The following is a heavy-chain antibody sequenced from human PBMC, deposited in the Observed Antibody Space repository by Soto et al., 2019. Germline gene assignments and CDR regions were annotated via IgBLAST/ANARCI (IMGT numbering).Heavy chain of an antibody. V-gene: IGHV1-69*04. CDR2: IIPILGIA. CDR3: ARERKTLREYSGYDGEFDY. J-gene: IGHJ4*02. D-gene: IGHD5-12*01. Sequence: ASVKVSCKASGGTFSSYTISWVRQAPGQGLEWMGRIIPILGIANYAQKFQGRVTITADKSTSTAYMELSSLRSEDTAVYYCARERKTLREYSGYDGEFDYWGQGTLVTVSS. CDR1: GGTFSSYT.